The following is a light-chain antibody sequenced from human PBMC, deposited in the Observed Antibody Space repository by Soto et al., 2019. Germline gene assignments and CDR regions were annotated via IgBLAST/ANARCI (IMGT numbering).Light chain of an antibody. CDR3: QHRSNWPPIT. CDR1: QSVSTY. Sequence: EIVMTHSPSTLSLSPVERVTLSCSASQSVSTYLAWYQQKPGQAPRLLIYDASNRATGIPARFSGSGSGTDFTLTISSLEPEDFAVYYCQHRSNWPPITFGQGTRLEIK. J-gene: IGKJ5*01. V-gene: IGKV3-11*01. CDR2: DAS.